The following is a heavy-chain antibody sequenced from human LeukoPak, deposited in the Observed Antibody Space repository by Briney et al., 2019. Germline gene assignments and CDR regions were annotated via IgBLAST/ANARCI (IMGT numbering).Heavy chain of an antibody. CDR3: ARGTQYYYDSSGYNFDY. CDR1: GFTFSSYG. Sequence: PGRSLRLSCAASGFTFSSYGMHWVRQAPGKGLEWVAVISYDGSNKYYADSVKGRFTISRDNSKNTLYLQMNSLRAEDTAVYYCARGTQYYYDSSGYNFDYWGQGTLVTVSS. CDR2: ISYDGSNK. D-gene: IGHD3-22*01. V-gene: IGHV3-30*19. J-gene: IGHJ4*02.